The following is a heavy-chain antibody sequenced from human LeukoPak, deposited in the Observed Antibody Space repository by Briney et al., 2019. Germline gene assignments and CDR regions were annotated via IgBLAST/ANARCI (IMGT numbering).Heavy chain of an antibody. Sequence: ASVKVSCKASGYTFTSYYMHRVRQAPGQGLEWMGIINPSGGSTSYAQKFQGRVTMTRDTSISTAYMELSRLRSDDTAVYYCARRVAAAGTDYWGQGTLVTVSS. CDR2: INPSGGST. V-gene: IGHV1-46*01. CDR1: GYTFTSYY. D-gene: IGHD6-13*01. J-gene: IGHJ4*02. CDR3: ARRVAAAGTDY.